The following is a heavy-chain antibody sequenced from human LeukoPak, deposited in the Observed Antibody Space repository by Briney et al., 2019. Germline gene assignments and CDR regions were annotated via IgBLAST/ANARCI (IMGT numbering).Heavy chain of an antibody. CDR1: GFTVSSNY. V-gene: IGHV3-66*01. Sequence: PGGSLRLSCAASGFTVSSNYMSWVRQAPGKGLEWVSVIYSGGSTYYADSVKGRFTISRDNSKNTLYLQMNSLRAEDTAVYYCAREMYYDILTGPPGAFDIWGQGTMVTVSS. J-gene: IGHJ3*02. CDR2: IYSGGST. D-gene: IGHD3-9*01. CDR3: AREMYYDILTGPPGAFDI.